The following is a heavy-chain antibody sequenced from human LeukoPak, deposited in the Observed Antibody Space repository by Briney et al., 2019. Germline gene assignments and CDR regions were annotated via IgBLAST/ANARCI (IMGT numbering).Heavy chain of an antibody. CDR2: IYYSGST. V-gene: IGHV4-39*01. J-gene: IGHJ4*02. Sequence: PSETLSLTCTVSGGSISSSSYYWGWIRQPPGKGLEWIGSIYYSGSTYYNPSLKSRVTISVDTSKNQFSLKLSSVTAADTAVYYCARTSRDFWSGYPVRGVPKNDYWGQGTLVTVSS. CDR3: ARTSRDFWSGYPVRGVPKNDY. D-gene: IGHD3-3*01. CDR1: GGSISSSSYY.